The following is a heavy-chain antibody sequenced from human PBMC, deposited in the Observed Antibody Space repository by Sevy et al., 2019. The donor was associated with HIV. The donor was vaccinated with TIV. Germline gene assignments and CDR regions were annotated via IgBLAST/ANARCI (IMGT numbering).Heavy chain of an antibody. Sequence: GSLRLSCAASGFTFSDYYMSWIRQAPGKGLEWVSYISSSGSTIYYADSVKGRFTISRDNAKNSLYLQMNSLRAEDTAVYYCARRRVVVVPAAIHDWYFDLWGRGTLVTVSS. J-gene: IGHJ2*01. CDR2: ISSSGSTI. D-gene: IGHD2-2*02. V-gene: IGHV3-11*01. CDR1: GFTFSDYY. CDR3: ARRRVVVVPAAIHDWYFDL.